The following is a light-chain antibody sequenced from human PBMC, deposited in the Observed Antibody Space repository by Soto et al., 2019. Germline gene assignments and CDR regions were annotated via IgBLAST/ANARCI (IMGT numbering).Light chain of an antibody. CDR3: QQRGNWPHLP. Sequence: EIVLTQSPATLSLSPGERATLSCRASQSVRSYLAWYQQKPGQPPRLLIYGASNRATGIPARFSGSGSGTDFTLAISSLEPEDCAVYYWQQRGNWPHLPFGGGNKVEIK. J-gene: IGKJ4*01. CDR2: GAS. V-gene: IGKV3-11*01. CDR1: QSVRSY.